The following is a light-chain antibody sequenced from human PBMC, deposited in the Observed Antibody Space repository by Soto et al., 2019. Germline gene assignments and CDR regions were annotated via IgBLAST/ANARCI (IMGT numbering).Light chain of an antibody. CDR3: QQYGSSGT. Sequence: EFVLTQSPGTLSLSPGQRATLSCRASQSVSNNYLAWYQQKPGQAPRLLIYGASNRATGIPDRFSGSGSGTDFTLTISRLGPEDFAVYYCQQYGSSGTFGQGTKVDIK. CDR1: QSVSNNY. V-gene: IGKV3-20*01. CDR2: GAS. J-gene: IGKJ1*01.